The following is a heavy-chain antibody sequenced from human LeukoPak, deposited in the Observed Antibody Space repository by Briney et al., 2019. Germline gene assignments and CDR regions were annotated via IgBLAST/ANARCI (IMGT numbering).Heavy chain of an antibody. J-gene: IGHJ4*02. CDR2: ISGSGGST. D-gene: IGHD3-22*01. CDR1: GFTFSSYS. V-gene: IGHV3-23*01. Sequence: PGGSLRLSCAASGFTFSSYSMNWVRQAPGKGLEWVSAISGSGGSTYYADSVKGRFTISRDNSKNTLYLQMNSLRAEDTAVYYCAKDLFYYDSSGANCCLDYWGQGTLVTVSS. CDR3: AKDLFYYDSSGANCCLDY.